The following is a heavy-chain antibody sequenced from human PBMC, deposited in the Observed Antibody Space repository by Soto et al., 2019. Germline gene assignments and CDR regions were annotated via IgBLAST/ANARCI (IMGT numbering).Heavy chain of an antibody. D-gene: IGHD3-22*01. J-gene: IGHJ6*02. CDR3: ARRDGYYDSSGYSSYYGMDV. CDR2: IIPIFGTA. CDR1: GGTFSSYA. Sequence: QVQLVQSGAEVKKPGSSVKVSCKASGGTFSSYAMSWVRQAPGQGLEWMGGIIPIFGTANYAQKFQGRVTITADESTSTAYMELSSLRSEDTAVYYCARRDGYYDSSGYSSYYGMDVWGQGTTVTVSS. V-gene: IGHV1-69*01.